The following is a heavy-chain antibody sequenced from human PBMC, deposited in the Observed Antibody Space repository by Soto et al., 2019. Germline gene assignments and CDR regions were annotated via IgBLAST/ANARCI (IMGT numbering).Heavy chain of an antibody. CDR2: IIPIFGTA. CDR3: ARDGRSGDGYY. Sequence: QVQLVQSGAEVKKPGSSVKVSCKASGGTFSSYAISWVRQAPGQGLEWMGGIIPIFGTANYAQKFQGRVTITADESTSTDYMELSRLRSEDTAVYYCARDGRSGDGYYWGQGTLVTVSS. D-gene: IGHD3-10*01. J-gene: IGHJ4*02. CDR1: GGTFSSYA. V-gene: IGHV1-69*01.